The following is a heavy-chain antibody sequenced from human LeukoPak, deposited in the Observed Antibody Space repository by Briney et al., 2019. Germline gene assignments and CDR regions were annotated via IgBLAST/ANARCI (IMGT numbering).Heavy chain of an antibody. CDR3: ATDTCSGGSCYAFDY. CDR2: INPNSGGT. D-gene: IGHD2-15*01. J-gene: IGHJ4*02. V-gene: IGHV1-2*02. Sequence: ASVEVSCKASGYTFTSYDINWVRQATGQGLEWMGWINPNSGGTNYAQKFQGRVTMTRDTSISTAYMELSRLRSDDTAVYYCATDTCSGGSCYAFDYWGQGTLVTVSS. CDR1: GYTFTSYD.